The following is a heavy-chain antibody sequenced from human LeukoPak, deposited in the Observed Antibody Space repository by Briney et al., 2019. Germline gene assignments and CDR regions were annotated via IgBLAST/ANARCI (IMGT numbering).Heavy chain of an antibody. J-gene: IGHJ4*02. CDR1: GFTFSSYG. CDR2: IWYDGSNK. Sequence: PGGSLRLSCAASGFTFSSYGIHWVRQAPGKGQEWVAVIWYDGSNKYYADSVKGRFTISRDNSKNTLYLQMNSLRAEDTAVYYCARDLGGGVGDYWGQGTLVTVSS. V-gene: IGHV3-33*01. CDR3: ARDLGGGVGDY. D-gene: IGHD3-3*01.